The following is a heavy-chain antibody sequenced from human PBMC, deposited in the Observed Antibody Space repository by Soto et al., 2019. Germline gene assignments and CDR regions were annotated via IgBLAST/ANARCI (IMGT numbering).Heavy chain of an antibody. Sequence: GCSLRLSCAGSGFTFGDSDISWIRQAPGKGLEWLSYISPGSRYPAYADSVKGLFTISRDNAKRSLYLQMMSLTAEDTAIYYCVRGGGGGLFDPCGQGTMVTV. D-gene: IGHD2-15*01. V-gene: IGHV3-11*06. CDR1: GFTFGDSD. CDR3: VRGGGGGLFDP. CDR2: ISPGSRYP. J-gene: IGHJ5*02.